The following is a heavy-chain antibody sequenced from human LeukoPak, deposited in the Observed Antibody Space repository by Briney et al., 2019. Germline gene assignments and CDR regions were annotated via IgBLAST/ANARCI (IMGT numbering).Heavy chain of an antibody. Sequence: PSETLSLTCTVAGDSINSDSFYWGWIRQPPGKGLEWIGFFYYTGNTYYNPSLKSRVTISPDTSNNHLSLRLTCVTAADTAVYYCARFAYYFQIDFWGQGALVTVSS. D-gene: IGHD3-22*01. J-gene: IGHJ4*02. CDR2: FYYTGNT. CDR3: ARFAYYFQIDF. V-gene: IGHV4-39*07. CDR1: GDSINSDSFY.